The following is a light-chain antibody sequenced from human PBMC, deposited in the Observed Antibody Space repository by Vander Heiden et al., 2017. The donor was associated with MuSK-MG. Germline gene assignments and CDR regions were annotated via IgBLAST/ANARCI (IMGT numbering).Light chain of an antibody. J-gene: IGKJ3*01. CDR1: EDIRNF. CDR2: GAS. CDR3: RQHNSYPHT. V-gene: IGKV1-17*02. Sequence: DIQMTQSPSSLSASVGDRVTITCRASEDIRNFLGWYQQKPGKAPKRLIYGASNLQNEVPSRFSGSGFGTEFSLTISNLQPEDFATYYCRQHNSYPHTFGPGTKVXIK.